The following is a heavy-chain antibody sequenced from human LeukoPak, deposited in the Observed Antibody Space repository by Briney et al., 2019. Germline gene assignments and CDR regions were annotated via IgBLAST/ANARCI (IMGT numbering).Heavy chain of an antibody. J-gene: IGHJ4*02. CDR1: GGSISSYY. Sequence: SETLSLTCTVSGGSISSYYWSWIRQPPGKGLEWIGYIYYSGSTNYNPSLKSRVTISVDTSKNQFSLKLNSVTAADTAVYYCARVESGYDSWVDYWGQGTLVTVSS. D-gene: IGHD5-12*01. CDR3: ARVESGYDSWVDY. CDR2: IYYSGST. V-gene: IGHV4-59*08.